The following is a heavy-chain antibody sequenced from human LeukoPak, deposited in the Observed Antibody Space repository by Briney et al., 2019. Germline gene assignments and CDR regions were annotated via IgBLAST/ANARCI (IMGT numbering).Heavy chain of an antibody. CDR2: IYSGGST. Sequence: GSLRLSCAASGFTVSSNYMSWVRQAPGKGLEWVSVIYSGGSTYYADSVKGRFTISRDNSKNTLYLQMNSLRAEDTAVYYCASGGQRDGYNLGYWGQGTLVTVSS. J-gene: IGHJ4*02. D-gene: IGHD5-24*01. CDR3: ASGGQRDGYNLGY. V-gene: IGHV3-53*01. CDR1: GFTVSSNY.